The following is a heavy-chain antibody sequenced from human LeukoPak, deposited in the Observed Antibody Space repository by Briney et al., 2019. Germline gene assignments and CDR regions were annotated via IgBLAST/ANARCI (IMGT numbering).Heavy chain of an antibody. J-gene: IGHJ4*02. D-gene: IGHD5-18*01. CDR3: AKGGYSYGYFDY. Sequence: GGSLRLSCSASGFTFSNYAMSWGRQAPGKGLEWVSVISSGGNTYFADSVKGRFTISRDNSENTLYLQMNSLRAEDSAVYYCAKGGYSYGYFDYWGQGILVTVSS. V-gene: IGHV3-23*01. CDR1: GFTFSNYA. CDR2: ISSGGNT.